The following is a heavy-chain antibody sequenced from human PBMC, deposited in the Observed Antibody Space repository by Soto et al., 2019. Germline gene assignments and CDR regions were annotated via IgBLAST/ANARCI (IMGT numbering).Heavy chain of an antibody. CDR3: AKAGFSSGWSPSYFDY. J-gene: IGHJ4*02. CDR1: GFTFSSYA. D-gene: IGHD6-19*01. Sequence: GGSLRLFCAASGFTFSSYAMNWVRQAPGKGLEWVSAMSGTGGSTYYADSVKGRFTISRDNSKNTLYLQMNSLRVEDTAVFYCAKAGFSSGWSPSYFDYWGQGTLVTVSS. CDR2: MSGTGGST. V-gene: IGHV3-23*01.